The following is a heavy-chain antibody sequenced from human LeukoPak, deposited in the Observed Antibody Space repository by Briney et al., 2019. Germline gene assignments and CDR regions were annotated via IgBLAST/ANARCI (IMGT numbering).Heavy chain of an antibody. V-gene: IGHV3-23*01. CDR3: AKDTRGLKPYYFDH. D-gene: IGHD3-10*01. CDR1: GFTFRSYA. Sequence: GGSLRLSCAASGFTFRSYAKNWVRQAPGKGLEWVSGLSDSGYGTYYADSVKGRFTISRDNSKNTLYLQMNSLRAEDTAVYYCAKDTRGLKPYYFDHWGQGIMVTVSS. J-gene: IGHJ4*02. CDR2: LSDSGYGT.